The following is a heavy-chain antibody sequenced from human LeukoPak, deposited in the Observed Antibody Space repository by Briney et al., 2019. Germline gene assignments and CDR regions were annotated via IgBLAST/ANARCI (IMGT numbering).Heavy chain of an antibody. Sequence: GGSLRLSCAASGFTVSSNYMSWVRQAPGKGLEWVSVIYSGGSTYYADSVKGRFTISRDNSKNALYLQMNSLRAEDTAVYYCARGVNYYGSGSYVYWGQGTLVTVSS. D-gene: IGHD3-10*01. CDR2: IYSGGST. V-gene: IGHV3-53*01. CDR1: GFTVSSNY. CDR3: ARGVNYYGSGSYVY. J-gene: IGHJ4*02.